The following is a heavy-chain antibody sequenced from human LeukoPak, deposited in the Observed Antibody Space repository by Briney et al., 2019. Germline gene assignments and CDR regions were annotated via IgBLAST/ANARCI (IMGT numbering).Heavy chain of an antibody. Sequence: KPSETLSLTCAVSGGSISSSNWWSWVRQPPGKGLEWIASIHSGSTYYNPSFESRFTISVDTSKNQFSLKLDSVTAADTAVYYCVRSGTAFYFDCWGQGTLVTVSS. D-gene: IGHD1-26*01. V-gene: IGHV4-4*02. CDR1: GGSISSSNW. J-gene: IGHJ4*01. CDR3: VRSGTAFYFDC. CDR2: IHSGST.